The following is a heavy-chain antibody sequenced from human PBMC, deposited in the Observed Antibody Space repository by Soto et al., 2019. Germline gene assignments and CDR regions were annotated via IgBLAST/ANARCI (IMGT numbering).Heavy chain of an antibody. CDR1: GFTFSTFA. Sequence: GGSLRLSCSASGFTFSTFAVHWVRQAPGKGLEWVAVISADGTNKYYAGSVKGRFTISRDNSKNTLFLQMDSLRTEDTAMYYCARAPTSRFDYWGQGTLVTVSS. CDR2: ISADGTNK. J-gene: IGHJ4*02. CDR3: ARAPTSRFDY. V-gene: IGHV3-30-3*01.